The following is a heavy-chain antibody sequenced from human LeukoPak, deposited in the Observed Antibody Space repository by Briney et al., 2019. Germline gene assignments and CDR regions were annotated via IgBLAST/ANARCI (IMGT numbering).Heavy chain of an antibody. V-gene: IGHV3-21*01. CDR1: GFTFDDYG. Sequence: PGGSLRLSCAASGFTFDDYGMNWVRQAPGKGLEWVSSISTSSTYIYYADSVKGRFTISRDNAKNSLYLQMNTLRPEDTAVYYCAREGGSYYYMDVWGKGTTVTVSS. CDR2: ISTSSTYI. J-gene: IGHJ6*03. D-gene: IGHD6-6*01. CDR3: AREGGSYYYMDV.